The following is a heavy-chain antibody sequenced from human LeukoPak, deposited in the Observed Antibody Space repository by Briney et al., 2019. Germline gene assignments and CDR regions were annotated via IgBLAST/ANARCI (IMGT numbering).Heavy chain of an antibody. D-gene: IGHD6-19*01. Sequence: SETLSLTCAVSGASISSSNYYWGWVRQSPGKGLEWIGNIYSSGNTYYNASLKSRVTMYIDTSKNQFSLKLSSVTAADTAVYYCAKILYSSNIDYWGQGTLVTVSS. V-gene: IGHV4-39*07. CDR2: IYSSGNT. J-gene: IGHJ4*02. CDR3: AKILYSSNIDY. CDR1: GASISSSNYY.